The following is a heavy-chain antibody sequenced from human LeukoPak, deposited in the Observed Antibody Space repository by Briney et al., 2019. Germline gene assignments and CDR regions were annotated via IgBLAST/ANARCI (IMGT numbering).Heavy chain of an antibody. CDR1: GFSFNNSW. CDR3: ARDRSISGVVTIDF. Sequence: GGSLRLSCAAPGFSFNNSWMTWVRQSPGRGLEWVANIKQDGSETYYVDSVMGRFTISRLNAKNSVYLQMNSLRAEDTAVYYCARDRSISGVVTIDFWGQGTLVTVSS. CDR2: IKQDGSET. V-gene: IGHV3-7*01. D-gene: IGHD3-3*01. J-gene: IGHJ4*02.